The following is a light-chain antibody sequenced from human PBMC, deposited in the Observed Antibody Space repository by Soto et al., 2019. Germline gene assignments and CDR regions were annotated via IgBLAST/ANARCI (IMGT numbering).Light chain of an antibody. V-gene: IGLV1-40*01. CDR1: SSNIGAGYD. CDR3: AAWDDSLSGVV. CDR2: GDS. J-gene: IGLJ2*01. Sequence: QSVLTQPPSVSGAPGQRVTISCTGSSSNIGAGYDVHWYQQFPGTAPKLLIFGDSNRPSGVPDRFSGSKSGTSASLAITGLQTDDEADYYCAAWDDSLSGVVFGGGTKLTVL.